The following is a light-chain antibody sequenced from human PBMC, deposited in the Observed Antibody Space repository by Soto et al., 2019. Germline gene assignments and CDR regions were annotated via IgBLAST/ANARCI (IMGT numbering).Light chain of an antibody. V-gene: IGKV3-20*01. Sequence: EIVLTQSPGTLPLSPGERATLSCRASQSVSSSYLAWYQQKPGQAPRLLIYGATSWATGIPDRFSGSGSGTDFTLTISTLEPEDFAVYYCQQYGSSPWTFGQGTKVEIK. CDR1: QSVSSSY. CDR2: GAT. CDR3: QQYGSSPWT. J-gene: IGKJ1*01.